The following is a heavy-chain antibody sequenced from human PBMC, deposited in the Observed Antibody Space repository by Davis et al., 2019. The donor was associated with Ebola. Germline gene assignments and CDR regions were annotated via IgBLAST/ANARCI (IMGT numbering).Heavy chain of an antibody. V-gene: IGHV6-1*01. J-gene: IGHJ6*03. CDR3: ARGWLRTGMDV. Sequence: HSQTLSLTCVISGDSVSSGGWNWIRQSPSRGLEWLGRTYYSSQWYHHYAVSVKSRITINPDTSKNQFSLQLNSVTPEDTALYYCARGWLRTGMDVWGEGTTVTVSS. CDR2: TYYSSQWYH. CDR1: GDSVSSGG. D-gene: IGHD5-18*01.